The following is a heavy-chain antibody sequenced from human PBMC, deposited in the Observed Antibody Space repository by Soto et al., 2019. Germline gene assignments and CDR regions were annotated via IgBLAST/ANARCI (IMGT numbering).Heavy chain of an antibody. D-gene: IGHD2-2*01. V-gene: IGHV3-23*01. Sequence: GGSLRLSCAASGFTFSSYAMSWVRQAPGKGLEWVSAISGSGGSTYYADSVKGRFTISRDNSKNTLYLQMNSLRAEDTAVYYCAKQTDHYGIPAAMIFTFYFDYWGQGTLVTVSS. CDR3: AKQTDHYGIPAAMIFTFYFDY. CDR1: GFTFSSYA. J-gene: IGHJ4*02. CDR2: ISGSGGST.